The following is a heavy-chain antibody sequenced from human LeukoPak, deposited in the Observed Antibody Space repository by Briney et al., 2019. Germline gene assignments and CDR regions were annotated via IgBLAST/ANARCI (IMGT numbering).Heavy chain of an antibody. CDR1: GFTFSRHS. CDR3: AKFSIAAAASDAFDI. D-gene: IGHD6-13*01. CDR2: ISGDSSNI. V-gene: IGHV3-21*01. Sequence: GGSLRLSCAASGFTFSRHSMNWVRQAPEKGLEWVSSISGDSSNIYYADSVKGRFTISRDNSKNTLYLQMNSLRAEDTAVYYCAKFSIAAAASDAFDIWGQGTMVTVSS. J-gene: IGHJ3*02.